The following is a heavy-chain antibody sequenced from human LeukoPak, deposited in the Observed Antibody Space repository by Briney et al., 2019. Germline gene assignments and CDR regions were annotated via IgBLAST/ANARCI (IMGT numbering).Heavy chain of an antibody. CDR2: ISYDGSNK. J-gene: IGHJ6*02. CDR3: AKDIKSLRFLEWPYGMDV. V-gene: IGHV3-30*18. Sequence: GGSLRLSCAASGFTFSSYGMHWVRQAPGKGLEWVAVISYDGSNKYYADSVKGRFTISRDNAKNSLYLQMNSLRAEDTALYYCAKDIKSLRFLEWPYGMDVWGQGTTVTVSS. CDR1: GFTFSSYG. D-gene: IGHD3-3*01.